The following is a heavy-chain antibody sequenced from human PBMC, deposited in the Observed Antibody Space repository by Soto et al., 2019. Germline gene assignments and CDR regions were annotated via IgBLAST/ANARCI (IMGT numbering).Heavy chain of an antibody. CDR2: IYYSGST. CDR1: GGSISSGDYY. D-gene: IGHD2-15*01. V-gene: IGHV4-30-4*01. CDR3: VAATRGMDV. Sequence: SETLSLTCTVSGGSISSGDYYWSWIRQPPGKGLEWIGYIYYSGSTYYNPSLKSRVTISVDTSKNQFSLKLSPVTAADTAVYYCVAATRGMDVWGQGTTVTVSS. J-gene: IGHJ6*02.